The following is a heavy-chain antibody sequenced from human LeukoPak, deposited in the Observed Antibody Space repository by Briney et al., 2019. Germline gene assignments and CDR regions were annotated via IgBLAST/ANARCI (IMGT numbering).Heavy chain of an antibody. CDR2: IYYGGST. Sequence: SETLSLTCTVSGGSITSNYWSWIRQPPGKGLEWIGYIYYGGSTNYNPSLKSRVTISVDTSKNQFSLKLSSVTAADTAVYYCERGATIFGVVDYWGQGTLVTVSS. V-gene: IGHV4-59*01. CDR1: GGSITSNY. D-gene: IGHD3-3*01. J-gene: IGHJ4*02. CDR3: ERGATIFGVVDY.